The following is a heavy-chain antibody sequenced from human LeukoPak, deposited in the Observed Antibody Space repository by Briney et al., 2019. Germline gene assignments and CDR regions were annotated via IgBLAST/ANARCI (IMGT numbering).Heavy chain of an antibody. J-gene: IGHJ4*02. CDR3: ARGYYGSGSYLRREFDY. D-gene: IGHD3-10*01. CDR2: INPYNGNT. CDR1: GYTLTSYG. Sequence: EASVKVSCKASGYTLTSYGISWVRQAPGQGLEWMGWINPYNGNTNYAQKFQGRVTMTTDTSTSTAYMELRCLRSDDTAVFYCARGYYGSGSYLRREFDYWGQGTLVTVSS. V-gene: IGHV1-18*01.